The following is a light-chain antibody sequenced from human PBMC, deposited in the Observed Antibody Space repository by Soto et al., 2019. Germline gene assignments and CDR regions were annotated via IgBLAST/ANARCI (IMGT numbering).Light chain of an antibody. Sequence: QSALTQPASVSGSPGQSITISCTGTTSDHGHYNYVSWYQKHPGTAPRLMIYEVTNRPSGVSNRFSGSKSGNTASLTISGLQAEDEADYYCASYTNISTLLFGGGTKLTVL. J-gene: IGLJ2*01. V-gene: IGLV2-14*01. CDR2: EVT. CDR3: ASYTNISTLL. CDR1: TSDHGHYNY.